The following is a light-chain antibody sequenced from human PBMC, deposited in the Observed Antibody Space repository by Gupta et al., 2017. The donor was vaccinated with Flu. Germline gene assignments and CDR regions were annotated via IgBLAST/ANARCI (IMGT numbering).Light chain of an antibody. CDR2: AAS. V-gene: IGKV1-39*01. Sequence: GDGVTITCRSSQSIYNYLNWYQQKPGKAPKLLIFAASNLQSGVPSRFSGSGSGTEFTLRIENLPPGDVGSYYCQQIFSPSWTFGQGTTVDLK. CDR1: QSIYNY. CDR3: QQIFSPSWT. J-gene: IGKJ1*01.